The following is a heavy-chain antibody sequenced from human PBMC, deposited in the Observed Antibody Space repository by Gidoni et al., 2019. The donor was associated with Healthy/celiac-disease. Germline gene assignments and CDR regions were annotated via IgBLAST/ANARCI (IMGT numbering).Heavy chain of an antibody. J-gene: IGHJ4*02. Sequence: QVQLQQWGSGLFNPSETLSLTCTIYGGSFSGYYWSWIRQPPGKGLEWIGEINHSGSTNYNPSLKSRVTISVDTSKNQFSLKLSSVTAADTAVYYCARGSPKTSSWGQGTLVTVCS. CDR3: ARGSPKTSS. D-gene: IGHD2-2*01. CDR1: GGSFSGYY. V-gene: IGHV4-34*01. CDR2: INHSGST.